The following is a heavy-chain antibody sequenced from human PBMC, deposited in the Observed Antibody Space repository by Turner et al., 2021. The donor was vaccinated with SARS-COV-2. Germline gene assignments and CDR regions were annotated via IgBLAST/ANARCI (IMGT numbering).Heavy chain of an antibody. CDR1: GGSFRGYY. Sequence: QVQLQQWGAGLLKPSETLSLTCAVNGGSFRGYYWSWIRQPPGKGLEWIGEINHSGSTNYNPSLKSRVTISVDTSKNQFSLKLSSVTAADTAVYYCAIKLWYISGWYAVDPWGQGTLVTVSS. CDR3: AIKLWYISGWYAVDP. D-gene: IGHD6-19*01. J-gene: IGHJ5*02. CDR2: INHSGST. V-gene: IGHV4-34*01.